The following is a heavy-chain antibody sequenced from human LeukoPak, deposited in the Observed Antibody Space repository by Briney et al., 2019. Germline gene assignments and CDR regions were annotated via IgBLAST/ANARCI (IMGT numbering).Heavy chain of an antibody. Sequence: ASVKVSCKASRYTFSSYDINWVREAAGQGLEGMGWMNPNTGRTVFAQKFQGRLTINRDTSIITTYMELSSLRSEDTAVYYCARVSQAPDYCSSGGYFYLGYWGQGTPVTVSS. V-gene: IGHV1-8*01. CDR2: MNPNTGRT. CDR1: RYTFSSYD. J-gene: IGHJ4*02. CDR3: ARVSQAPDYCSSGGYFYLGY. D-gene: IGHD3-22*01.